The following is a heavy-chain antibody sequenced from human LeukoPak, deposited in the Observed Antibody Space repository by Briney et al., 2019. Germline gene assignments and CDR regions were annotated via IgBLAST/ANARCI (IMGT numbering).Heavy chain of an antibody. CDR2: IYPGDSDT. D-gene: IGHD3-10*01. CDR3: ARRHHYYGSGSYCTYFDY. J-gene: IGHJ4*02. V-gene: IGHV5-51*01. CDR1: GYSFTSYW. Sequence: GESLKISRKGSGYSFTSYWIGWVRQMPGKGLEWMGIIYPGDSDTRYSPSFQGQVTISADKSISTAYLQWSSLKASDTAMYYCARRHHYYGSGSYCTYFDYWGQGTLVTVSS.